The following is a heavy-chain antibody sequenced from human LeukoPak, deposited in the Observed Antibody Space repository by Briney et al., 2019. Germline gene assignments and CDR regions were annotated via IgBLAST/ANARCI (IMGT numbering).Heavy chain of an antibody. CDR3: AKGYDFWSGYYNFDY. Sequence: GGSLRLSCAASGFTFSSYAMSWVRQAPGKGLEWVSAISGSGGSTYYADSVKGRFTISRDNSKNTLYLQMNSLRAEDTAVYYCAKGYDFWSGYYNFDYWGQGTLVTVSS. D-gene: IGHD3-3*01. CDR1: GFTFSSYA. J-gene: IGHJ4*02. V-gene: IGHV3-23*01. CDR2: ISGSGGST.